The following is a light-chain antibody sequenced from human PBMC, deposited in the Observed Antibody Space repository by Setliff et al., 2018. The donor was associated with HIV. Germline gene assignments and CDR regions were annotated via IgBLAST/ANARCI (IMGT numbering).Light chain of an antibody. CDR2: EVS. J-gene: IGLJ1*01. CDR3: SSYTDSSTLV. Sequence: QSVLTQPASVSGSPGQSITISCTGTSSDVGGYNYVSWYQQHPGKAPELMIYEVSNRPSGVSNRFSGSKSGNTASLTISGLQAEDEGDYYCSSYTDSSTLVFGTGTKVTVL. CDR1: SSDVGGYNY. V-gene: IGLV2-14*01.